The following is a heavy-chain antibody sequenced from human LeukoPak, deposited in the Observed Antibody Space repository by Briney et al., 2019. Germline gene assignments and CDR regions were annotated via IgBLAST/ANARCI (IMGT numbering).Heavy chain of an antibody. D-gene: IGHD3-22*01. CDR3: ARGYDSL. V-gene: IGHV3-30-3*01. J-gene: IGHJ4*02. CDR1: GFTFSSYV. CDR2: ISYDGSNK. Sequence: GGSLRLSCAASGFTFSSYVMHWVRQAPGKGLEWVAIISYDGSNKYYADSVKGRFTISRDYSKNTLYLQMNSLRAEDTAVYYCARGYDSLWGQGTLVTVSS.